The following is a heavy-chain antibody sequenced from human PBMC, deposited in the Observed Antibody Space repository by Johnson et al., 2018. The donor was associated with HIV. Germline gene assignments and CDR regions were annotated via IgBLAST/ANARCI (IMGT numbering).Heavy chain of an antibody. V-gene: IGHV3-66*01. D-gene: IGHD2-2*01. J-gene: IGHJ3*02. Sequence: VQLVESGGGVVQPGGSLRLSCAASGFSFSDYYMSWIRQAPGKGLEWVSVIYSGGSTYYADSVKGRFTISRDNSKNTLYLQMNSVRAEDTAVYYCARGLGSRSTFDIWGQGTMVTVSS. CDR3: ARGLGSRSTFDI. CDR2: IYSGGST. CDR1: GFSFSDYY.